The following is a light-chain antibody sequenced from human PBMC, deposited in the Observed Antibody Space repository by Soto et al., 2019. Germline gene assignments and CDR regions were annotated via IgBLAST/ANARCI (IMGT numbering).Light chain of an antibody. CDR3: KKYYSLPLI. V-gene: IGKV1-39*01. CDR2: AAS. J-gene: IGKJ1*01. Sequence: DIQMLESLSSLSASVGVSATITRRASQSIGSYLNWYQQKPGKAPNLLIYAASNLQSGVPSRFSGSGSGTDFTLTISSLQAEDVALYYCKKYYSLPLIVGRGTKVDIK. CDR1: QSIGSY.